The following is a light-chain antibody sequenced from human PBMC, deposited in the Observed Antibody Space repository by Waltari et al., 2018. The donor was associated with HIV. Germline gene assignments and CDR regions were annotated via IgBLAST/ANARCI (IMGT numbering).Light chain of an antibody. CDR2: EVS. CDR1: SSDDGRYKY. CDR3: SSYTGSSTLWV. Sequence: QSALTQPASVSGSPGQSITISCTGTSSDDGRYKYDSRYQQHPGKAPKLIVYEVSNRPSGVSNRFSGSKSGNTASLTISGLQAEDEADYYCSSYTGSSTLWVFGGGTKLTVL. V-gene: IGLV2-14*01. J-gene: IGLJ3*02.